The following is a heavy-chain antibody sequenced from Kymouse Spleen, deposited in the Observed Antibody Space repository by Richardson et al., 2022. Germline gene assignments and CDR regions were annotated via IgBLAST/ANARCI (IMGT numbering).Heavy chain of an antibody. D-gene: IGHD3-10*01. CDR1: GFTFSNAW. CDR2: IKSKTDGGTT. CDR3: TTFITMVRGVIIYYYYGMDV. Sequence: EVQLVESGGGLVKPGGSLRLSCAASGFTFSNAWMSWVRQAPGKGLEWVGRIKSKTDGGTTDYAAPVKGRFTISRDDSKNTLYLQMNSLKTEDTAVYYCTTFITMVRGVIIYYYYGMDVWGQGTTVTVSS. V-gene: IGHV3-15*01. J-gene: IGHJ6*02.